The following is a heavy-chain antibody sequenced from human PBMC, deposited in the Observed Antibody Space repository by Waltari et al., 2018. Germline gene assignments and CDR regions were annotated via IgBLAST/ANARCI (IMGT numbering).Heavy chain of an antibody. CDR2: IKQDGSEK. J-gene: IGHJ4*02. D-gene: IGHD2-2*01. V-gene: IGHV3-7*04. CDR3: ARVTRNSPPDY. Sequence: GGSLRLSCAASGFTFSDYWMNWVRQAPGKGLEWVANIKQDGSEKYYVDSVKGRFTISRDNTKNSLYLQMNSLRAEDTAVYYCARVTRNSPPDYWGQGTLVTVSS. CDR1: GFTFSDYW.